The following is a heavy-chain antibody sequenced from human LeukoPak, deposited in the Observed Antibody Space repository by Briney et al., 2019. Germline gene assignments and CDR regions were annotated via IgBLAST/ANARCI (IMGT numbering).Heavy chain of an antibody. J-gene: IGHJ4*02. V-gene: IGHV1-69*13. Sequence: SVKVSCKASGGTFSSYAISWVRQAPGQGLEWMGGIIPIFGTASYAQKFQGRVTITADESTSTAYMELSSLRSEDTAVYYCATRFYYYDSRALPYWGQGTLVTVSS. CDR1: GGTFSSYA. D-gene: IGHD3-22*01. CDR2: IIPIFGTA. CDR3: ATRFYYYDSRALPY.